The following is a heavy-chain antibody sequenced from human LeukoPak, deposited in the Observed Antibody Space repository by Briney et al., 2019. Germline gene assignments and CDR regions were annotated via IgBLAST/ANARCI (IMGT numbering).Heavy chain of an antibody. J-gene: IGHJ4*02. CDR3: ARDPGGYFYDY. V-gene: IGHV4-59*01. D-gene: IGHD3-10*01. CDR1: GGSISSYY. CDR2: IYDSGTT. Sequence: SETLSLTCTVSGGSISSYYWSWIRQPPGKGLEWIGYIYDSGTTNYNPSLKSRVTVSVDTSKNQFSLKLSSVTAADTAVYYCARDPGGYFYDYWGQGTLVTVSS.